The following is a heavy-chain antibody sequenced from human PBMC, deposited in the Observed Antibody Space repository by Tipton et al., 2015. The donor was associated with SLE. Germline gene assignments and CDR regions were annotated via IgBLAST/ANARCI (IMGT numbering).Heavy chain of an antibody. CDR1: GGSISSGSYY. Sequence: TLSLTCTVSGGSISSGSYYWSWIRQPAGKGLEWIGRIYTSGSTNYNPSLKSRVTISVDTSKNQFSLKLSSVTAADTAVYYCARGGIFGVVIIWGQGTLVTVSS. CDR3: ARGGIFGVVII. CDR2: IYTSGST. D-gene: IGHD3-3*01. J-gene: IGHJ4*02. V-gene: IGHV4-61*02.